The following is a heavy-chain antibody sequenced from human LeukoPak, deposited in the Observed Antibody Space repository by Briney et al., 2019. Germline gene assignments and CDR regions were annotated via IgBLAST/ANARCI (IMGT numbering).Heavy chain of an antibody. CDR3: ARDSSSPYYYYYYMDV. Sequence: GGSLRLSCAASGFTFSSYWMSWVRQAPGKGLEWVANIKQDGSEKYYVDSVKGRFTISRDNAKNSLYLQMNSLRAEDTAVYYCARDSSSPYYYYYYMDVWGKGTTVTVSS. CDR1: GFTFSSYW. D-gene: IGHD6-6*01. V-gene: IGHV3-7*01. J-gene: IGHJ6*03. CDR2: IKQDGSEK.